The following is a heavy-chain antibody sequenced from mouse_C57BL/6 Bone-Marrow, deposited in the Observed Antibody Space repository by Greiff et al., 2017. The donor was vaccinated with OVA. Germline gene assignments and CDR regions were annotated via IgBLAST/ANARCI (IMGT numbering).Heavy chain of an antibody. CDR2: FYPGSGSI. CDR1: GYTFTEYS. V-gene: IGHV1-62-2*01. Sequence: QVQLQQSGAELVKPGASVKLSCKASGYTFTEYSIHWVKQRSGQGLEWIGWFYPGSGSIKYNEKFKDKATLTADKSSSTVYMELSRLTSEDSAVYYCARHEEAYYGNYYAMDYWGQGTSVTVSS. CDR3: ARHEEAYYGNYYAMDY. J-gene: IGHJ4*01. D-gene: IGHD2-10*01.